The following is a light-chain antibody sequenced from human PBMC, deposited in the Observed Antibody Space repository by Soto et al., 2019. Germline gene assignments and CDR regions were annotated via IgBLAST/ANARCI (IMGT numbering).Light chain of an antibody. V-gene: IGLV2-14*01. Sequence: QSALTQPASVSGSPGQSITFSCTGTSSDVGNSNYVSWYQQHPGKAPKLMIYEVSNRPSGVSNRFSGSKSGNTASLTISGLQAEDEGDYYCSSFTIGSTWVFGGGTQLTVL. J-gene: IGLJ3*02. CDR2: EVS. CDR3: SSFTIGSTWV. CDR1: SSDVGNSNY.